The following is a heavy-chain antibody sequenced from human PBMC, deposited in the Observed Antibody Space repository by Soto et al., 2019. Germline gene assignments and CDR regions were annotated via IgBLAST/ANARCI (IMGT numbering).Heavy chain of an antibody. J-gene: IGHJ6*02. Sequence: GGSLRLSCAASGFTFSDYYMSWIRQAPGKGLEWVSYISSSGSTIYYADSVKGRFTISGDNAKNSLYLQMNSLRAEDTAVYYCARSPDSWSGWTRDDLGMDVWGQGTTVTVSS. CDR1: GFTFSDYY. CDR3: ARSPDSWSGWTRDDLGMDV. V-gene: IGHV3-11*01. CDR2: ISSSGSTI. D-gene: IGHD3-3*01.